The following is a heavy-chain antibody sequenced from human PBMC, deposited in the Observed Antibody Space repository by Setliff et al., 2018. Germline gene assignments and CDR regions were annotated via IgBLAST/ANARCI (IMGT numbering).Heavy chain of an antibody. Sequence: GESLKISCVASGFTFNHFAMAWVRQAPGKGLEWVSIISGDSSFTNYADSVRGRATIFRDSSGNNVYLHMNSLTAADSAMYYCAKAGGSGFGMDYLDSWGQGTLVTVSS. V-gene: IGHV3-23*01. J-gene: IGHJ4*02. CDR1: GFTFNHFA. CDR2: ISGDSSFT. CDR3: AKAGGSGFGMDYLDS. D-gene: IGHD3-3*01.